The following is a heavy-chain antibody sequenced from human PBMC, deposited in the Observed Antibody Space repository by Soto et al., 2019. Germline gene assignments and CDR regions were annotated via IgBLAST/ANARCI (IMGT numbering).Heavy chain of an antibody. CDR3: AKDPSGSSWFDP. Sequence: PGGSLRLSCAASGFTFSSYAMSWVRQAPGKGLGWVSAISGSGGSTYYADSVKGRFTISRDNSKNTLYLQMNSLRAEDTAVYYCAKDPSGSSWFDPWGQGTLVTVSS. J-gene: IGHJ5*02. CDR2: ISGSGGST. CDR1: GFTFSSYA. V-gene: IGHV3-23*01. D-gene: IGHD6-13*01.